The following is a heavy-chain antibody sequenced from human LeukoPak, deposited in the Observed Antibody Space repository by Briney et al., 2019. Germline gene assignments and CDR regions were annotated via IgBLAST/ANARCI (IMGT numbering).Heavy chain of an antibody. CDR1: GFTFSSYS. J-gene: IGHJ4*02. D-gene: IGHD6-19*01. CDR3: ARDGIAVAGTDY. Sequence: GGSLRLSCAASGFTFSSYSMNWVRQAPGKGLEWVSSISSSSSYIYYADSVKGRFTISRDNAKNSLYLQMNSLRAEDTAVYYCARDGIAVAGTDYWGQGTLVTVSS. CDR2: ISSSSSYI. V-gene: IGHV3-21*01.